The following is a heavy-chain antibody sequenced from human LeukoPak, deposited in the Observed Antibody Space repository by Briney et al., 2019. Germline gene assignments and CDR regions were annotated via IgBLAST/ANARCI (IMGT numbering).Heavy chain of an antibody. Sequence: KSGGSLRLSCAASGFTFSSYSMNWVRQAPGKGLEWVSSISSSSSYIYYADSVKGRFTISRDNAKNSLYLQMNSLRAEDTAVYCCARGGLTVTDPFDYWGQGTLVTVSS. CDR3: ARGGLTVTDPFDY. CDR2: ISSSSSYI. V-gene: IGHV3-21*01. J-gene: IGHJ4*02. D-gene: IGHD4-17*01. CDR1: GFTFSSYS.